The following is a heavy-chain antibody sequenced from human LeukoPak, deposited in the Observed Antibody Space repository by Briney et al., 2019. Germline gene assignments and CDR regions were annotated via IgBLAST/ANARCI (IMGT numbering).Heavy chain of an antibody. V-gene: IGHV1-69*13. CDR2: IIPIFGTA. CDR1: GGTFSSYA. J-gene: IGHJ5*02. Sequence: AASVKASCKASGGTFSSYAISWVRQAPGQGLEWMGGIIPIFGTANYAQKFQGRVTITADESTTTAYMELSSLRSEDTAVYCCARVTHTELSTWFDPWGQGTLVTVSS. D-gene: IGHD5-18*01. CDR3: ARVTHTELSTWFDP.